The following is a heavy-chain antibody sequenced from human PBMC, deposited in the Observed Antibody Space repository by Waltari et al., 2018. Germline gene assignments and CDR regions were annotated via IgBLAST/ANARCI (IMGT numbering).Heavy chain of an antibody. CDR1: GFTVSSNY. Sequence: EVQLVESGGGLIQPGGSLRLSCAASGFTVSSNYMSWVRQGPGKGLEWVSVIYSGGSTYYADSVKGRFTISGHNSKNTLYLQMNSLRAEDTAMYYCARVVVAATNWFDPWGQGTLVTVSS. V-gene: IGHV3-53*01. CDR3: ARVVVAATNWFDP. D-gene: IGHD2-15*01. CDR2: IYSGGST. J-gene: IGHJ5*02.